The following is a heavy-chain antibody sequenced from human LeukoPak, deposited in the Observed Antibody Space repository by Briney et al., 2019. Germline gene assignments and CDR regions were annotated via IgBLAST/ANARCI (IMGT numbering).Heavy chain of an antibody. Sequence: SETLSLTCTVSGGSMSSYYWSWIRQPPGRGLEWIGDIYYSGSTNYNPSLKSRVTISIDTSKNQFSLKLSSVTAADTAVYYCARMEGYNYNFDYWGQGSLVTVSS. D-gene: IGHD5-24*01. V-gene: IGHV4-59*08. CDR3: ARMEGYNYNFDY. CDR1: GGSMSSYY. CDR2: IYYSGST. J-gene: IGHJ4*02.